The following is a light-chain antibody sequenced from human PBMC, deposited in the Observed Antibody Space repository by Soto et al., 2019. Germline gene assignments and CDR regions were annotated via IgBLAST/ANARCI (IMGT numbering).Light chain of an antibody. Sequence: QSALTQPASVSGSPGQSITISCTGTSSDVGGYNYVSWYQQDPGKAPKLIIYDVSNRPSGVSYRFSGSKSGNTASLTISGLQAEDEADYYCSSYTRSHPRVFGGGTKLTVL. J-gene: IGLJ3*02. CDR3: SSYTRSHPRV. CDR2: DVS. V-gene: IGLV2-14*01. CDR1: SSDVGGYNY.